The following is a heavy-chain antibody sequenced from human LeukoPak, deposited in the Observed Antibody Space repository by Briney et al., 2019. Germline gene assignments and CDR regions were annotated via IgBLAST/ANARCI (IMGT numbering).Heavy chain of an antibody. CDR1: GGSISRYY. CDR2: IYYSGGT. CDR3: SRTEMTVPRSPRGLHL. J-gene: IGHJ3*01. D-gene: IGHD2-21*02. Sequence: SETLTLTCIVSGGSISRYYWNWIRQPPGKGLEWIGYIYYSGGTNYNPSLKSRVTISIHPSKNQLSVKLKSVTAADTALYYISRTEMTVPRSPRGLHLGGQGT. V-gene: IGHV4-59*12.